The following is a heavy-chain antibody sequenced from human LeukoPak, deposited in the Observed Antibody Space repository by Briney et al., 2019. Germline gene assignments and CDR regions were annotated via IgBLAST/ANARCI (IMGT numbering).Heavy chain of an antibody. CDR1: GGSIRSGGYS. J-gene: IGHJ4*02. V-gene: IGHV4-30-2*01. CDR2: IYHSGST. Sequence: SQTLSLTCAVSGGSIRSGGYSWSWIRQPPGKGLEWIGYIYHSGSTYYNPSLKSRVTISVDRSKNQFSLKLSSVTAADTAVYYCARNSWFAPYYFDYWGQGTLVTVSS. D-gene: IGHD3-10*01. CDR3: ARNSWFAPYYFDY.